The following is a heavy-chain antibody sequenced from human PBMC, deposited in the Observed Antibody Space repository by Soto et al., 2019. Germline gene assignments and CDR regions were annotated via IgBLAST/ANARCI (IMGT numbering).Heavy chain of an antibody. V-gene: IGHV3-23*01. J-gene: IGHJ4*02. D-gene: IGHD6-19*01. Sequence: SGGSLRLSCAASGFTFSSYAMSWVRQAPGKGLEWVSAISGSGGSTYYADSVKGRFTISRDNSKNTLYLQMNSLRAEDTAVYYCARDLRGGSSVDWGQGTLVTVSS. CDR3: ARDLRGGSSVD. CDR1: GFTFSSYA. CDR2: ISGSGGST.